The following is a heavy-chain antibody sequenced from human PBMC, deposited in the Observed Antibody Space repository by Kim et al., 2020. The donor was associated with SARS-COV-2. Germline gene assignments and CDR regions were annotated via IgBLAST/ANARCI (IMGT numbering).Heavy chain of an antibody. Sequence: SETLSLTCTVSGGSISSYYWSWIRQPPGKGLEWIGYIYYSGSTNYNPSLKSRVTISVDTSKNQFSLKLSSVTAADTAVYYCARDGARGYYYDSSGYYRDPRAFDIWGQGTMVTVSS. J-gene: IGHJ3*02. CDR2: IYYSGST. V-gene: IGHV4-59*01. D-gene: IGHD3-22*01. CDR1: GGSISSYY. CDR3: ARDGARGYYYDSSGYYRDPRAFDI.